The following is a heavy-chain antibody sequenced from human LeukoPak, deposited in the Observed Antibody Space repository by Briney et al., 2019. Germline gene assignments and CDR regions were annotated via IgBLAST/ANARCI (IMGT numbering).Heavy chain of an antibody. Sequence: SETLSLTCTVSGGSITSSSHYWGWIRQPPGKRLEWIGSMYYTGTTYYNPSLRSRVTISVDTSKNQFSLKLISVTAADTAVYYCARLVPERFFQLNPEGYYDYWGQGTLVTVSS. CDR1: GGSITSSSHY. CDR3: ARLVPERFFQLNPEGYYDY. V-gene: IGHV4-39*07. CDR2: MYYTGTT. J-gene: IGHJ4*02. D-gene: IGHD3-3*01.